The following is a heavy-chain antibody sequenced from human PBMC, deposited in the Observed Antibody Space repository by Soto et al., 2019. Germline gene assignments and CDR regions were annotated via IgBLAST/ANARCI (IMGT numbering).Heavy chain of an antibody. Sequence: PSETLSLTCTVSGGSISSYCWSCIRQPPWKGLEWIVYIYYSGSTNYNPSLNSRVTISVDTSQNQFALQLSSVTAADTAVYYCARFPPTTNYFAYWGQGTLVTVSS. J-gene: IGHJ4*02. V-gene: IGHV4-59*01. CDR2: IYYSGST. D-gene: IGHD4-4*01. CDR1: GGSISSYC. CDR3: ARFPPTTNYFAY.